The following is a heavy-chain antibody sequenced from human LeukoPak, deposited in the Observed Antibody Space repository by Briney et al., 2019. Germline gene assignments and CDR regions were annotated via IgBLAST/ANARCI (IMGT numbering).Heavy chain of an antibody. J-gene: IGHJ5*02. V-gene: IGHV3-9*01. CDR2: ISWNSGSI. CDR3: AGGRRWLQSLP. D-gene: IGHD5-24*01. Sequence: GRSLRLSCAASGFTFDDYAMHWVRQAPGKGLEWVSGISWNSGSIGYADSVKGRFTISRDNAKNSLYLQMNSLRAEDTALYYCAGGRRWLQSLPWGQGTLVTVSS. CDR1: GFTFDDYA.